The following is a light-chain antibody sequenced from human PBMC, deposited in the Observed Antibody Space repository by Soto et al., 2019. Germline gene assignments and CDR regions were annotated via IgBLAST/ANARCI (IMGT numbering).Light chain of an antibody. CDR1: SSYIGAGND. CDR3: QSSDRSLSGELI. J-gene: IGLJ2*01. CDR2: LDT. Sequence: QSVLTQPPSVSGAPGQRVTISCTGSSSYIGAGNDVHWYQQLPGTAPKLLIFLDTNRPSGVPDRFSGSKSGTSASLAIAGLQDEDEAAYYCQSSDRSLSGELIFGGGTKVTVL. V-gene: IGLV1-40*01.